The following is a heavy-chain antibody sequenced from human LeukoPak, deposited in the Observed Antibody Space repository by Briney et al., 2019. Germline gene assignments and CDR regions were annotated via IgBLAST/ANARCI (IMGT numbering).Heavy chain of an antibody. J-gene: IGHJ4*02. CDR3: VKTYWGYGDY. D-gene: IGHD7-27*01. V-gene: IGHV3-7*02. CDR1: GFTFSYYW. CDR2: IKQDGSEE. Sequence: PGGSLRLSCAASGFTFSYYWMNWVRQAPGKGLEWVANIKQDGSEEYYVDSVKGRFTISRDNAKNSLYLQMNSLRAEDTAVYYCVKTYWGYGDYWGQGTLVTVSS.